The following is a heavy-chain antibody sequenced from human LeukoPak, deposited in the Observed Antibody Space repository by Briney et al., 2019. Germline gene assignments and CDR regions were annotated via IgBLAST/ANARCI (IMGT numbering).Heavy chain of an antibody. CDR2: IIPIFGTA. J-gene: IGHJ6*03. D-gene: IGHD1-7*01. CDR3: ARDSQADNWNYVDYYYMDV. V-gene: IGHV1-69*06. Sequence: SVKVSCKASGGTFSSYAISWVRQAPGQGLEWMGRIIPIFGTANYAQKFQGRVTITADKSTSTAYMELSSLRSEDTAVYYCARDSQADNWNYVDYYYMDVWGKGTTVTVSS. CDR1: GGTFSSYA.